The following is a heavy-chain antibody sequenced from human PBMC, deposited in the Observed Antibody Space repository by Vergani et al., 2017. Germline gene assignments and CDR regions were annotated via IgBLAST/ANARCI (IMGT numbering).Heavy chain of an antibody. CDR3: ARSIGYCAGATGRAYYFDH. D-gene: IGHD2-21*01. J-gene: IGHJ5*02. V-gene: IGHV1-8*01. CDR2: MNPTTGHT. Sequence: QVQLVQSGAEVKKPGASVKVSCKASGYTFTSYDINWVRQATGQGLEWMGWMNPTTGHTTSAQKFMGRVDMTRDPSTDTSTRTVQMTLSSLRSEDTAVYYCARSIGYCAGATGRAYYFDHWGQGTRVTVSS. CDR1: GYTFTSYD.